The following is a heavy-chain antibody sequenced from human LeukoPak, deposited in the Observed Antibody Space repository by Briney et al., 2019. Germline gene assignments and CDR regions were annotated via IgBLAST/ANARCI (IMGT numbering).Heavy chain of an antibody. Sequence: GGSLRLSCVGLGFIFHDYVMHWVGQVPWKGLELVSGISWNSDLIGYADSVKGRFTICRDNDRNTLHLQMNSLRAEDMAVYYCTKSPSFTLGGGYLDSWGQGRLVTVSS. CDR3: TKSPSFTLGGGYLDS. V-gene: IGHV3-9*03. J-gene: IGHJ4*02. CDR1: GFIFHDYV. CDR2: ISWNSDLI. D-gene: IGHD3-22*01.